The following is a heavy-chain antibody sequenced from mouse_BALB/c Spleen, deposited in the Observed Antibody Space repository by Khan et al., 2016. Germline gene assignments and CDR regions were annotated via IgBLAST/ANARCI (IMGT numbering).Heavy chain of an antibody. CDR1: GYSITSDYA. V-gene: IGHV3-2*02. CDR3: ATTVVAPRFAY. D-gene: IGHD1-1*01. J-gene: IGHJ3*01. CDR2: ISYSGST. Sequence: QLEESGPGLVKPSQSLSLTCTVTGYSITSDYAWNWIRQFPGNKLEWMGYISYSGSTSYNPSLKSRISIPRATSKNQFFLQLNSVTTEDTATYYCATTVVAPRFAYWGQGTLVTVSA.